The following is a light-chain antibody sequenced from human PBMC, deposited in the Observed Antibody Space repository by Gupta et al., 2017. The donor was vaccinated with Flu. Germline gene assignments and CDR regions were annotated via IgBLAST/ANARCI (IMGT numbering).Light chain of an antibody. CDR2: GAS. V-gene: IGKV1-33*01. J-gene: IGKJ2*01. CDR1: QDISHY. Sequence: DIQMTPSPSSLSASVGDRVTITCQASQDISHYLNWYQQKPGKGPKALIYGASHLEAGVPSRFTGGGSGTDFTLTIDSLQPEDIGTYFCQQYSLVPRTFGQGTKLEIK. CDR3: QQYSLVPRT.